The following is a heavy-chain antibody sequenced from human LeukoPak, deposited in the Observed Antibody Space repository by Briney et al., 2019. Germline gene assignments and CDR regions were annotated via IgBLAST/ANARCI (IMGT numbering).Heavy chain of an antibody. J-gene: IGHJ4*02. Sequence: GGSLRLSCAASGFTFSSYAMSWVRQAPGRGLEWVSGISGSGGSTYYADSVKGRFTISRDNSKNTLYLQMNSLRAEDTAVYYCARDAGGIVVVPAALVDYWGQGTLVTVSS. CDR1: GFTFSSYA. CDR3: ARDAGGIVVVPAALVDY. D-gene: IGHD2-2*01. CDR2: ISGSGGST. V-gene: IGHV3-23*01.